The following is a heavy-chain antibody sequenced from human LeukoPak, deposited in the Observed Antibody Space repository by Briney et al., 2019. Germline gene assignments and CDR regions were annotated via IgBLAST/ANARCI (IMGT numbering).Heavy chain of an antibody. CDR3: ARGPPVVVTALFDY. CDR1: GFTFSSSA. D-gene: IGHD2-21*02. CDR2: ISGSGSGGST. Sequence: GGSLRLSCAASGFTFSSSAMSWVRQAPGKGLEWVSSISGSGSGGSTYYADSVKGRFTISRDNSKNTLYLQMNSLRAEDTALYYCARGPPVVVTALFDYWGQGTLVTVSS. J-gene: IGHJ4*02. V-gene: IGHV3-23*01.